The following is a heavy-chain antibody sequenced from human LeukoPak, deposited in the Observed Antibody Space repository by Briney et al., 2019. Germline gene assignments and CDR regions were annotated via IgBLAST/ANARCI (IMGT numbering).Heavy chain of an antibody. D-gene: IGHD4-17*01. Sequence: PGGSLRLSCAASGFTFSSYAMHWVRQAPGKGLEWVAVISYDGSNKYYADSVKGRFTISRDNSKNTLYLQMNSLRAEDTAVYYCAKDRASYGDPYYFDYWGQGTLVTVSS. CDR3: AKDRASYGDPYYFDY. CDR1: GFTFSSYA. V-gene: IGHV3-30*04. J-gene: IGHJ4*02. CDR2: ISYDGSNK.